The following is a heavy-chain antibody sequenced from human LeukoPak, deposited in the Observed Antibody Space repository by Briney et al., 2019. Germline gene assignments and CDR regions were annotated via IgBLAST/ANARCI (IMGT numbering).Heavy chain of an antibody. Sequence: GGSLRLSCAASGFTFSIYAMSWVRQAPGKGLEWVSAISGSRGSTYYADSVKGRFTISRDNSKNTLYLQMNSLRAEDTAVYYCARVPPPDIVVVVAATNYYYYMDVWGKGTTVTVSS. J-gene: IGHJ6*03. CDR3: ARVPPPDIVVVVAATNYYYYMDV. CDR1: GFTFSIYA. V-gene: IGHV3-23*01. CDR2: ISGSRGST. D-gene: IGHD2-15*01.